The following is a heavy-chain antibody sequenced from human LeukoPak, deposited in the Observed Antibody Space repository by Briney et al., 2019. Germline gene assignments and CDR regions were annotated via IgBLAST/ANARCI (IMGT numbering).Heavy chain of an antibody. CDR3: ARLGGDSSSSTYYYYYYGMDV. Sequence: SETLSLTCTVSGGSISSYYWSWVRQPPGKGLEWIGYIYYSGSTNYNPSLKSRVTISVDTSKNQFSLKPSSVTAADTAVYYCARLGGDSSSSTYYYYYYGMDVWGQGTTVTVSS. D-gene: IGHD6-6*01. V-gene: IGHV4-59*08. CDR2: IYYSGST. J-gene: IGHJ6*02. CDR1: GGSISSYY.